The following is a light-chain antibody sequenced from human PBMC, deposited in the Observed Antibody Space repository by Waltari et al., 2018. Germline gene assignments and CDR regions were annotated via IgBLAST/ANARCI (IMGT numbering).Light chain of an antibody. CDR2: RNK. V-gene: IGLV1-47*01. J-gene: IGLJ3*02. CDR3: ATWDDSLSINWV. Sequence: QSVLTQPPSASGTPGQRVTVSCSGSSSNIGSNYVYWYQLLPGTAPKLLIYRNKQRPSGVPDLFSRSKSGTSSSLAISGLRSSDEADYYCATWDDSLSINWVFGGGTKVTVL. CDR1: SSNIGSNY.